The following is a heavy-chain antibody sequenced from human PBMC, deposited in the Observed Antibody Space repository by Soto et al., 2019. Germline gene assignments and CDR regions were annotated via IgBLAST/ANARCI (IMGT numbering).Heavy chain of an antibody. J-gene: IGHJ6*03. V-gene: IGHV3-23*01. CDR1: GFTFSTYG. CDR2: YGGSGGSR. D-gene: IGHD3-10*01. Sequence: DVQLLESGGGLVQWGGSLRLSCVTSGFTFSTYGMTWVRQAPGKGLEWVSYGGSGGSRYYADSVKGRFTISRDNSKNTLSLEMNSLRAVDTATYYCVKFRGRAYPYYYMDVWGKGTAVTVSS. CDR3: VKFRGRAYPYYYMDV.